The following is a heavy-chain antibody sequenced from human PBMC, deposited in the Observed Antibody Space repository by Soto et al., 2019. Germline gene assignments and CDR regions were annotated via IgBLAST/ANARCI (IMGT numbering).Heavy chain of an antibody. CDR3: ARGAGGVVGANDFDY. J-gene: IGHJ4*02. Sequence: SVKVSCKASGGTFSSYAISWVRQAPGQGLEWMGGIIPIFGTANYAQKFQGRVTITADESTSTAYMELSSLRSEDTAVYYCARGAGGVVGANDFDYWGQETLVTVSS. V-gene: IGHV1-69*13. CDR2: IIPIFGTA. CDR1: GGTFSSYA. D-gene: IGHD1-26*01.